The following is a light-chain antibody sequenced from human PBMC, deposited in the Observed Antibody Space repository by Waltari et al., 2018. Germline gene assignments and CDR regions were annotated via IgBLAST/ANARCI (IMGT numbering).Light chain of an antibody. CDR1: QRVGRS. V-gene: IGKV3-20*01. CDR2: DAS. J-gene: IGKJ1*01. CDR3: QKYVNLPAT. Sequence: IVLTQSPGPLSLSPGESATLSCRASQRVGRSLDWYQKKPGQAPRLLNYDASSRATAIPDRFSGSGAGTDFSLTISRLEPEDFAVYYCQKYVNLPATFGQGTTVEIK.